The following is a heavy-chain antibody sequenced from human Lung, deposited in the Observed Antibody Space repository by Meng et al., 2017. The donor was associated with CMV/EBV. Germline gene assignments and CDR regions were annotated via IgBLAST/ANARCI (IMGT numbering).Heavy chain of an antibody. CDR1: GFTFSSYE. Sequence: SXKISXAASGFTFSSYEMNWVRQAPGKGLEWVSYISSSGSTIYYADSVKGRFTISRDNAKNSLYLQMNSLRAEDTAVYYCARDRPVTTSLYYYYYGMDVWGQGTTVTVSS. CDR3: ARDRPVTTSLYYYYYGMDV. D-gene: IGHD4-11*01. CDR2: ISSSGSTI. J-gene: IGHJ6*02. V-gene: IGHV3-48*03.